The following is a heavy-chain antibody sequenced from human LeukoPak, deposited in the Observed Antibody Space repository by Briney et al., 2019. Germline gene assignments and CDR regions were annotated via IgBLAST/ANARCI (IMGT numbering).Heavy chain of an antibody. V-gene: IGHV5-51*01. CDR1: GYIFSTSW. Sequence: GESLKISCKASGYIFSTSWIAWVRQMPGKGLECMGIICPGDSDARYSPSFQGQVSMSVDKSITTAYLEWSSLKAADTAIYYCARLGVGYTYGNLRGSFHYMDVWGNGTAVTISS. D-gene: IGHD5-18*01. CDR2: ICPGDSDA. CDR3: ARLGVGYTYGNLRGSFHYMDV. J-gene: IGHJ6*03.